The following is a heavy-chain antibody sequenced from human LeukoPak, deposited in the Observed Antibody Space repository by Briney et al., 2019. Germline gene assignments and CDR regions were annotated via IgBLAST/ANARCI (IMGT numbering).Heavy chain of an antibody. V-gene: IGHV1-69*13. CDR2: IIPIFGTA. CDR3: AGEILRYYERDYYYYMDV. CDR1: GGTFISYA. J-gene: IGHJ6*03. D-gene: IGHD3-22*01. Sequence: ASVKVSCKDSGGTFISYAISWVGQAPGQGLEWMGGIIPIFGTANYAQKFQGRVTINADEYTSKDYMELSNQRDEETAGDYCAGEILRYYERDYYYYMDVWGKGTTVTISS.